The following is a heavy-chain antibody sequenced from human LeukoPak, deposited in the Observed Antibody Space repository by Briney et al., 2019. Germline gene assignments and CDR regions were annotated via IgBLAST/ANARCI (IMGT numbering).Heavy chain of an antibody. CDR3: AREHCSGGSCPFDY. CDR1: GFTFSSYW. D-gene: IGHD2-15*01. J-gene: IGHJ4*02. Sequence: GGSLRLSCAASGFTFSSYWMSWVRQAPGKGLEWVANIKQDGSEKYYVDSVKGRFTISRDNAKNSLYLQMNSLRAEDTAVYYCAREHCSGGSCPFDYWGQGTPVTASS. V-gene: IGHV3-7*01. CDR2: IKQDGSEK.